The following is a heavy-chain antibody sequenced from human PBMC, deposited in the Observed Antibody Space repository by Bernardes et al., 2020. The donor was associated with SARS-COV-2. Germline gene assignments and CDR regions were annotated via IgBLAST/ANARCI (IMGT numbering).Heavy chain of an antibody. Sequence: GGSLRLSCAASGFTVSSNYMSWVRQAPGKGLEWVSVIYSGGSTYYADSVKGRFIISRDNSKNTLYLQMNSLRAEDTAVYYCARATGDHYYYYYGMDVWGQGTTVTVSS. CDR2: IYSGGST. CDR3: ARATGDHYYYYYGMDV. D-gene: IGHD3-16*01. V-gene: IGHV3-66*01. CDR1: GFTVSSNY. J-gene: IGHJ6*02.